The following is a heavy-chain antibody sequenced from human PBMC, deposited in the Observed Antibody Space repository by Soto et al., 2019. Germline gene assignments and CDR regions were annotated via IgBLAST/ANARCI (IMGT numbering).Heavy chain of an antibody. V-gene: IGHV4-31*03. D-gene: IGHD6-19*01. J-gene: IGHJ6*02. CDR3: ARGPGSIRAVDFWCYYYGMDV. CDR1: GGSISSGGYY. Sequence: LSLTCTVSGGSISSGGYYWSWIRQHPGKGLEWIGYIYYSGSTYYNPSLKSRVTISVDTSKNQFSLKLSSVTAADTAVYYCARGPGSIRAVDFWCYYYGMDVWGQGTTVTVSS. CDR2: IYYSGST.